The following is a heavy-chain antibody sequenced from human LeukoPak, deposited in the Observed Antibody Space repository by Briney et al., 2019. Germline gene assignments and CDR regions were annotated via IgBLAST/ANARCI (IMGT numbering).Heavy chain of an antibody. V-gene: IGHV3-23*01. J-gene: IGHJ4*02. D-gene: IGHD3-3*01. CDR3: AKTISVRRYFEY. Sequence: GGSLRLSCAASGFSFSSYAMSWVRQAPGRGLEWVSGISESGGNTYYADSVKSRFIISRDNSKNTLYLQMNSLRAEDTAVYYCAKTISVRRYFEYWGQGTLVTVSS. CDR1: GFSFSSYA. CDR2: ISESGGNT.